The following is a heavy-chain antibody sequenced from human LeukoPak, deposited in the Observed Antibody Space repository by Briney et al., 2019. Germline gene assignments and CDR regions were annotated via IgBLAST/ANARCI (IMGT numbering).Heavy chain of an antibody. V-gene: IGHV3-9*01. CDR2: ISWNSDNI. J-gene: IGHJ5*02. D-gene: IGHD5-12*01. Sequence: GGSLRLSCAASKFTFNDYAMHWVRQAPGKGLEWVSGISWNSDNIGYADSVRGRFTISRDNAKNSLYLQMNSLKTEDTAVYYCAKDISSDYDDGGWFDPWGQGTLAAVSS. CDR3: AKDISSDYDDGGWFDP. CDR1: KFTFNDYA.